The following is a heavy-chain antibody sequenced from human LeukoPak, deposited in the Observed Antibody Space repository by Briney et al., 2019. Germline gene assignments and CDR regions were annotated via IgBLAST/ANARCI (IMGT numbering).Heavy chain of an antibody. J-gene: IGHJ4*02. V-gene: IGHV1-69*13. CDR1: GCTFSSYA. D-gene: IGHD6-19*01. CDR2: IIPIFGTA. Sequence: GASVKVSCKASGCTFSSYAISWVRQAPGQGLEWMGGIIPIFGTANYAQKFQGRVTITADESTSTAYMELSSLRSEDTAVYYCARGRSGWYLETPGYWGQGTLVTVSS. CDR3: ARGRSGWYLETPGY.